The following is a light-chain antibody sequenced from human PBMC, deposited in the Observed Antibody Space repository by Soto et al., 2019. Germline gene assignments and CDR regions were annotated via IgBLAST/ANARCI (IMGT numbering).Light chain of an antibody. CDR1: QAIRTA. CDR3: QKLNSYSSIT. V-gene: IGKV1-17*01. J-gene: IGKJ5*01. Sequence: IQLTQSPSSLYASVGDRVTITCLSSQAIRTALGWYQQKPGKVPKLLIYAASILQSGVPSRFSGSGSGTDFTLTISSLQSEDFATYYCQKLNSYSSITLGQGTRLEIK. CDR2: AAS.